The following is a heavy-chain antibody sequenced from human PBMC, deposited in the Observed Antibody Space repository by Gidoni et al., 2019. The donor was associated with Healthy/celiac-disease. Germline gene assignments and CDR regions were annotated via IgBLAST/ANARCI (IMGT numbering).Heavy chain of an antibody. D-gene: IGHD6-19*01. CDR3: ARGGKQWLFSAREYFQH. CDR1: GGSFSGYS. V-gene: IGHV4-34*01. Sequence: QVQLQQWGAGLLKPSETLSLTCAVYGGSFSGYSWSWIRQPPGKGREWIGEINHSGSTNYNPALKSRVTISVDTSKNQFSLKLSSVTAADTSVYDCARGGKQWLFSAREYFQHWGQGTLVTVSS. CDR2: INHSGST. J-gene: IGHJ1*01.